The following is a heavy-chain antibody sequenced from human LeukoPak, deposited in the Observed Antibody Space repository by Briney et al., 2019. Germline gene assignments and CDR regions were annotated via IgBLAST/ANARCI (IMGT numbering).Heavy chain of an antibody. V-gene: IGHV4-4*07. CDR2: IYTSGST. Sequence: PSETLSLTCTVSGGSISSYYWSWIRQPAGKGLEWIGRIYTSGSTNYNPSLKSRVTMSVDTSKNQFSLKLSSVTAADTAVYYCARRAVDNSYYYYMDVWGKGTTVTVSS. J-gene: IGHJ6*03. D-gene: IGHD6-19*01. CDR1: GGSISSYY. CDR3: ARRAVDNSYYYYMDV.